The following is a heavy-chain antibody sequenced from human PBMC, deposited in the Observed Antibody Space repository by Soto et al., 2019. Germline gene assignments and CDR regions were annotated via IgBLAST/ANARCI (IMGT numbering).Heavy chain of an antibody. Sequence: QISLKVSGPTLVKPTQSVTLTCTFSGFSLRSSLECGGWIRQPPGKTVEWRALIYWDEDKRYSPSLKSRLTITKDTSKNQVVLTMTNMDPVDTATYYCAHDYHDSSGYYYDYWGQGTLVTVSS. J-gene: IGHJ4*02. V-gene: IGHV2-5*02. CDR1: GFSLRSSLEC. CDR3: AHDYHDSSGYYYDY. D-gene: IGHD3-22*01. CDR2: IYWDEDK.